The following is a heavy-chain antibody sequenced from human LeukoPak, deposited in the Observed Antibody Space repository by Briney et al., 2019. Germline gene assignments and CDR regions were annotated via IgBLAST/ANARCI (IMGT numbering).Heavy chain of an antibody. V-gene: IGHV3-7*03. Sequence: GRSLRLSCAASGFTFSSHSMNWVRQAPGKGLEWVASINHNGNVNYYVDSVKGRFTISRDNAKNSLYLQMSNLRAEDTAVYFCARGGGLDVWGQGATVTVSS. CDR2: INHNGNVN. CDR3: ARGGGLDV. J-gene: IGHJ6*02. D-gene: IGHD3-16*01. CDR1: GFTFSSHS.